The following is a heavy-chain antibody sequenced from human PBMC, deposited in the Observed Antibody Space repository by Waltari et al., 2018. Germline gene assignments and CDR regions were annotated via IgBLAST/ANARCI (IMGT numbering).Heavy chain of an antibody. V-gene: IGHV4-4*02. Sequence: QLQLQESGPGLVPPSGTLSLTCSVSGDSVTSNYGWCWVRQPPERGLEWTGLIHGSGGTNYNPSLESRVTISIDMSNNQFSRKGTSTTAADTAVYYCARDRGRVLYLDSWGQGTLVTVSP. CDR2: IHGSGGT. D-gene: IGHD2-15*01. CDR1: GDSVTSNYG. CDR3: ARDRGRVLYLDS. J-gene: IGHJ4*02.